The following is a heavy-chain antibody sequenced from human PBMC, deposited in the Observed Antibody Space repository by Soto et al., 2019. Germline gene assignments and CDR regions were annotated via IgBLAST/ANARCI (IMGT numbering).Heavy chain of an antibody. Sequence: LRLSCAASGFTFSSYAMSWVRQAPGKGLEWVSAISGSGGSTYYADSVKGRFTISRDNSKNTLYLQMNSLRAEDTAVYYCAKDRSPKVATIKDYWGQGTLVTVSS. CDR3: AKDRSPKVATIKDY. D-gene: IGHD5-12*01. CDR1: GFTFSSYA. CDR2: ISGSGGST. J-gene: IGHJ4*02. V-gene: IGHV3-23*01.